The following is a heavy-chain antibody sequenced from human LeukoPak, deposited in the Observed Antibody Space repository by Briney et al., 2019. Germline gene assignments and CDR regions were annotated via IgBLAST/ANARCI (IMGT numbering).Heavy chain of an antibody. CDR3: ARHVGFITMVRGVINNNWFDP. CDR1: GGSISSYY. V-gene: IGHV4-59*08. CDR2: VHYSGST. J-gene: IGHJ5*02. D-gene: IGHD3-10*01. Sequence: SETLSLTCTVSGGSISSYYWSWIRQPPGKGLEWIGFVHYSGSTHYNPSLKSRVTISIDTSKKQFSLKLSSVTAADTAVYYCARHVGFITMVRGVINNNWFDPWGQGTLVTVSS.